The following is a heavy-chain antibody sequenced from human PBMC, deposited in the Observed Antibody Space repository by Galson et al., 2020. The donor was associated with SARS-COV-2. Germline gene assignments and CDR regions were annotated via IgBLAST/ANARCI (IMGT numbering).Heavy chain of an antibody. CDR2: IYYSGST. CDR3: ARDLGQQLGGVGY. J-gene: IGHJ4*02. D-gene: IGHD6-13*01. CDR1: GGSISSGVYY. Sequence: SQTLSLTCTVSGGSISSGVYYWSWIRQHPGKGLEWIGYIYYSGSTYYNPSLKSRVTISVDTSKNRFSLKLSSVTAADTAVYYCARDLGQQLGGVGYWGQGTLVTVSS. V-gene: IGHV4-31*03.